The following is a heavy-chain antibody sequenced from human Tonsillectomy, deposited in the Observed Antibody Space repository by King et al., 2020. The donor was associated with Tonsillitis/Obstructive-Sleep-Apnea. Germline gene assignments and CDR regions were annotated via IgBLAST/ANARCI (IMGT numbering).Heavy chain of an antibody. Sequence: VQLVESGGGVVQPGRSLRLSCAASGFTFSSYAMHWVRQAPGKGLEWVAVISYDGSNKYYADSVKGRFTISRENSKNTLYLQMNSLRAEDTAVYYCSRDKSDSSSWYRYYYCYGMDVWGQGTTVTVSS. J-gene: IGHJ6*02. CDR3: SRDKSDSSSWYRYYYCYGMDV. V-gene: IGHV3-30*04. CDR1: GFTFSSYA. D-gene: IGHD6-13*01. CDR2: ISYDGSNK.